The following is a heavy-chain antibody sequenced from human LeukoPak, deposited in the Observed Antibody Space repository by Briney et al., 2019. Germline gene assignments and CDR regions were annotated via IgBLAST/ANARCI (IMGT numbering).Heavy chain of an antibody. CDR1: GGSISSSSYY. V-gene: IGHV4-39*01. CDR2: IYYSGST. J-gene: IGHJ4*02. Sequence: SETLSLTCTVSGGSISSSSYYWGWIRQPPGKGLEWIGSIYYSGSTYYNPSLKSRVTISVDTSKNQFSLKLSSVTAADTAVYYCARVGVTTDYFDYWGQGTLVTVSS. CDR3: ARVGVTTDYFDY. D-gene: IGHD4-11*01.